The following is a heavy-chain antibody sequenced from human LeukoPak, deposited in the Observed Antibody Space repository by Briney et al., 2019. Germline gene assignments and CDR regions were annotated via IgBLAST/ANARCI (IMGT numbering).Heavy chain of an antibody. V-gene: IGHV1-46*01. CDR2: INPSGGST. Sequence: GASVKVSCKASGYTFTSYYMHWVRQAPGQGLEWMGIINPSGGSTSSAQKFQGRVTITADESTSTAYMELSSLRSEDTAVYYCARVEPIIGDYGLSPFDYWGQGTLVTVSS. D-gene: IGHD4-17*01. CDR3: ARVEPIIGDYGLSPFDY. CDR1: GYTFTSYY. J-gene: IGHJ4*02.